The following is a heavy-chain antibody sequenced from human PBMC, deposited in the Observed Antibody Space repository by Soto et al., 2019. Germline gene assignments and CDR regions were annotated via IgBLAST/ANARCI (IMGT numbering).Heavy chain of an antibody. Sequence: XGSLRLSCSAAGVAFSGCAMSWVRQAPGQGLDWVSYITHTGDTTYYADAVKGRFTISRDNSKNTLYLQMNSLRAEDTAEYYCLTWSHDVLTGPDGYGMDVWGQGTTVTVSS. CDR3: LTWSHDVLTGPDGYGMDV. J-gene: IGHJ6*02. V-gene: IGHV3-23*01. CDR2: ITHTGDTT. CDR1: GVAFSGCA. D-gene: IGHD3-9*01.